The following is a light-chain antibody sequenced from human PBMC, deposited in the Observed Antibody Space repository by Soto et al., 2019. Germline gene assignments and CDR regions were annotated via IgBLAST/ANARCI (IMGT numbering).Light chain of an antibody. J-gene: IGKJ1*01. CDR3: QQYNSYSSWT. CDR1: QSISTS. Sequence: DIQMTHSPSSLSGSVGDGVTITCRASQSISTSLNWYQQKPGKAPKLLIYDASSLESGVPSRFSGSGSGTEFTLTISSLQPDDFATYYCQQYNSYSSWTFGQGTTVDIK. CDR2: DAS. V-gene: IGKV1-5*01.